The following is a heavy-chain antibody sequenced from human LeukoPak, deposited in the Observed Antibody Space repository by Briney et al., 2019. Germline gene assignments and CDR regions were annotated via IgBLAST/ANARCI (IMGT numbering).Heavy chain of an antibody. Sequence: PGRSLRLSCAASGLTFSSYVIHWGRQAPGKGLEWVAVISFDGSNKYYADSVKGRFTISRDNSKNTLYLQMNSLRAEDTAVYYCAKGSIADYWGQGTLVTVSS. V-gene: IGHV3-30-3*01. D-gene: IGHD6-6*01. CDR3: AKGSIADY. CDR2: ISFDGSNK. CDR1: GLTFSSYV. J-gene: IGHJ4*02.